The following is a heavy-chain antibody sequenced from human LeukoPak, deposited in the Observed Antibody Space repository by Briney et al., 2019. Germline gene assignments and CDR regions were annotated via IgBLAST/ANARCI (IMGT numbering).Heavy chain of an antibody. V-gene: IGHV3-21*01. Sequence: GGSLRLSCGASGFTFSSYSMNWVRQAPGKGLEWVSSISSSSSYIYYADSVKGRFTISRDNAKNSLYLQMNSLRAEDTAVYYCARDDALYGSGLLDYYYYMDVWGKGTTVTISS. CDR1: GFTFSSYS. CDR3: ARDDALYGSGLLDYYYYMDV. D-gene: IGHD3-10*01. CDR2: ISSSSSYI. J-gene: IGHJ6*03.